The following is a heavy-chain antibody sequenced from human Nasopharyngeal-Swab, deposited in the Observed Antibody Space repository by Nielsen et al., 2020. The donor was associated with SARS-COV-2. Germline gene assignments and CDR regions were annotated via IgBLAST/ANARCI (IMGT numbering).Heavy chain of an antibody. CDR2: INPNSGGT. J-gene: IGHJ5*02. V-gene: IGHV1-2*06. Sequence: VRQMPGKGLEWMGRINPNSGGTNYAQKFQGRVTMTRDTSISTAYMELSRLRSDDTAVYYCARWNIAAAGTSSWFDPWGQGTLVTVSS. CDR3: ARWNIAAAGTSSWFDP. D-gene: IGHD6-13*01.